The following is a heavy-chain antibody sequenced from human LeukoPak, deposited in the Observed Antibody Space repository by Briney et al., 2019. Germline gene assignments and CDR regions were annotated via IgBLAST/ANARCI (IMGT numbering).Heavy chain of an antibody. CDR3: ARDRWVTMVRGVIDY. D-gene: IGHD3-10*01. CDR1: GFTFSTYG. J-gene: IGHJ4*02. Sequence: GGSLRLSCAASGFTFSTYGMHWVRQAPDKGLEWVAVMSYDGSNEYYADSVKGRFTISRDSSKNTLHLQMNSLRTEDTAVYYCARDRWVTMVRGVIDYWGQGTLVTVSS. CDR2: MSYDGSNE. V-gene: IGHV3-30*03.